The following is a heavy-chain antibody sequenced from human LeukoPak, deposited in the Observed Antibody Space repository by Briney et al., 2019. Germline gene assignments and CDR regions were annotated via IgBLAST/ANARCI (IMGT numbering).Heavy chain of an antibody. J-gene: IGHJ4*02. CDR2: INHSGST. Sequence: SETLSLTCAVYGGSFSGYYWSWIRQPPGKGLEWIGEINHSGSTNYNPSLKSRVTISVDTSKNQFSLKLSSVTAADTAVYYCARGGIQLWSPQGYFDYWGQGTLVTVSS. D-gene: IGHD5-18*01. CDR3: ARGGIQLWSPQGYFDY. CDR1: GGSFSGYY. V-gene: IGHV4-34*01.